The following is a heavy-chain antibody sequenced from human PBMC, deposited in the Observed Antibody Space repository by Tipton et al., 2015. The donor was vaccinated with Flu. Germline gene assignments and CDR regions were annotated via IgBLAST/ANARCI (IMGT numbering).Heavy chain of an antibody. J-gene: IGHJ4*02. Sequence: SLRLSCTASGFTFGDYAMSWVRQAPGKGLEWVGFIRSKAYGGTTEYAASVKGRFTISRDDSKSIAYLQMNSLKTEDTAVYYCTRDSCWYSAFDYWGQGTLVTVSS. CDR2: IRSKAYGGTT. CDR3: TRDSCWYSAFDY. D-gene: IGHD6-13*01. V-gene: IGHV3-49*04. CDR1: GFTFGDYA.